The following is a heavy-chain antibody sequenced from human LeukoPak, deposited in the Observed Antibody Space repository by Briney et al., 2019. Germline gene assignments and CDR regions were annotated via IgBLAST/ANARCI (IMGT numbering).Heavy chain of an antibody. V-gene: IGHV3-48*02. CDR1: GFALSTYG. Sequence: GGSLRLSCAASGFALSTYGMTWVRQAPGKGLEWVAYISGDSSIINYADSLKGRFTVSRDNARNSLYLQMNSLRDEDTAVYYCARGGGWFDPWGQGTLVTVSS. J-gene: IGHJ5*02. CDR3: ARGGGWFDP. CDR2: ISGDSSII.